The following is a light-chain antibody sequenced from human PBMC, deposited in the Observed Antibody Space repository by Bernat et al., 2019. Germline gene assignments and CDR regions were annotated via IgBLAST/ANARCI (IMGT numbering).Light chain of an antibody. Sequence: QSALTQPASLSGSPGQSITISCTGTSSDVGGYNSVSWYQQHPGKVPKVLIHDVTIRPSGVSNRFSGSKSANTPSLTISGLQAEDEADYYCSSYTSSGLHVFGSGSKVTVL. CDR3: SSYTSSGLHV. J-gene: IGLJ1*01. V-gene: IGLV2-14*03. CDR1: SSDVGGYNS. CDR2: DVT.